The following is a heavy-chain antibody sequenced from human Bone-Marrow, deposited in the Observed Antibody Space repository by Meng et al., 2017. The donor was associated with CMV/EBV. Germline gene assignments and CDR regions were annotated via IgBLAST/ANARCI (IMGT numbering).Heavy chain of an antibody. CDR3: ARETSSGYTNWFDP. D-gene: IGHD3-22*01. CDR1: GDSISSYY. J-gene: IGHJ5*02. Sequence: SETLSLTCTVSGDSISSYYWSWIRQPPGKGLEWIGYIYYSGSTNYNPSLKSRVTISVDTSKNQFSLKLSSVTAADTAVYYCARETSSGYTNWFDPWGQGTLVTVSS. V-gene: IGHV4-59*01. CDR2: IYYSGST.